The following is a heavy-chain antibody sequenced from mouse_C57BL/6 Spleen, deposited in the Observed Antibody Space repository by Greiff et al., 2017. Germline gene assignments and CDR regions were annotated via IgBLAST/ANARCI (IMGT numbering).Heavy chain of an antibody. CDR1: GYTFTDYN. CDR2: INPNNGGT. V-gene: IGHV1-22*01. J-gene: IGHJ3*01. CDR3: ARPYYYGSSYVGWFAY. D-gene: IGHD1-1*01. Sequence: VQLQQSGPELVKPGASVRMSCKASGYTFTDYNMHWVKQSHGKSLEWIGYINPNNGGTSYNQKFKGKATLTVNKSSSTAYMELRSLTSEDSAVYYCARPYYYGSSYVGWFAYWGQGTLVTVSA.